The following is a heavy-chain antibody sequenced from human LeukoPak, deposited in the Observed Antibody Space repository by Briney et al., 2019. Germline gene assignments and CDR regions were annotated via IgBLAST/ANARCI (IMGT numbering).Heavy chain of an antibody. D-gene: IGHD2-2*02. CDR2: ISNSGRNI. CDR3: ARACGTVDCSSTSCYIFDN. CDR1: GFTFSDDY. V-gene: IGHV3-11*04. Sequence: KTGGSLRLSCVASGFTFSDDYMSWIRQAPGKGLEWVAYISNSGRNIFYADSVKGRFTISRDNAENSLYVQMSSLRAEDTAVYYCARACGTVDCSSTSCYIFDNWGQGTLVTVSS. J-gene: IGHJ4*02.